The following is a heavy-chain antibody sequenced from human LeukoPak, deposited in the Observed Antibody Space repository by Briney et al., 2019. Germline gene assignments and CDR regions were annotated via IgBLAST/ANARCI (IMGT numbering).Heavy chain of an antibody. CDR2: IRGSGDST. CDR3: AKSYSYYHMDD. V-gene: IGHV3-23*01. CDR1: GFTFSNAW. Sequence: GGSLRLSCAASGFTFSNAWMSWVRLAPGKGLEWVSSIRGSGDSTYYADSVKGRFTISRDNTKNTLYLQMNSLRGDDTAVYYCAKSYSYYHMDDWGKGTSVTVSS. J-gene: IGHJ6*03.